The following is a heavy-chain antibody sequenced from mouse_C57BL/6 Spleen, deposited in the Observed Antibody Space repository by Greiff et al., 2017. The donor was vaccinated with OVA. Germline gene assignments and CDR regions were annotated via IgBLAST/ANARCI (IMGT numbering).Heavy chain of an antibody. CDR1: GYTFTSYW. Sequence: QVQLQQSGAELVKPGASVKLSCKASGYTFTSYWMHWVKQRPGRGLEWIGRIDPKRGGTTYNEKFKSKGTLTVDKPSSTAYMQLSSLTSEDSAVYYCAGSETRIYYGYDDGAWVFDYWGQGTTLTVSS. CDR3: AGSETRIYYGYDDGAWVFDY. V-gene: IGHV1-62-3*01. CDR2: IDPKRGGT. J-gene: IGHJ2*01. D-gene: IGHD2-2*01.